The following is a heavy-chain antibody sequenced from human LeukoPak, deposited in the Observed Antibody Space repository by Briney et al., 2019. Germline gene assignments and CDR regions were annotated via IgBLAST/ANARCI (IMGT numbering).Heavy chain of an antibody. D-gene: IGHD3-22*01. CDR3: ARGSTGYNVYDL. J-gene: IGHJ3*01. CDR2: ILYSGST. Sequence: PSETLSLICNVSGGSIDSYYWTWIRQPPGNGPERIGHILYSGSTTYNPSLRSRVTISVDTSKNQFSLKLSSVTAADTAVYFCARGSTGYNVYDLWGRGTMVTVSS. CDR1: GGSIDSYY. V-gene: IGHV4-59*08.